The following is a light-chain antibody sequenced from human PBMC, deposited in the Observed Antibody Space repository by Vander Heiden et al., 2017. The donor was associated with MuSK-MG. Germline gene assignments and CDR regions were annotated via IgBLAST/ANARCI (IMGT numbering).Light chain of an antibody. CDR1: TSDVGHYDY. Sequence: QSALTPPASVSGSPGQSITISCTGTTSDVGHYDYVHWYQQHPGKAHKLMIFDVNNRPSGVSDRFSGSKSGHTASLTISDLQAEDEADYYCSSWTTFNNVAFGEGTKLTVL. V-gene: IGLV2-14*01. CDR2: DVN. CDR3: SSWTTFNNVA. J-gene: IGLJ2*01.